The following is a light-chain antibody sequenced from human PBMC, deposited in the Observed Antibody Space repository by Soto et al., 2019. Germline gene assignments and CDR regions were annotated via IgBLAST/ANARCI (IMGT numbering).Light chain of an antibody. Sequence: DLQMTQSPSSVSASVGDRVTITCRASQGISRSLAWYQQKPGKAPKVLIYGASNLQSGVPSRFSGSGSGTEFTLTISSLQPADFATYYCQQYNSYSSTFGPGTKVDIK. V-gene: IGKV1D-16*01. CDR1: QGISRS. CDR2: GAS. CDR3: QQYNSYSST. J-gene: IGKJ3*01.